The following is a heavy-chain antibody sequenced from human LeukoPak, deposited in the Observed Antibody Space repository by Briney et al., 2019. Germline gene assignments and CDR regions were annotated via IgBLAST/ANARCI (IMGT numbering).Heavy chain of an antibody. CDR2: ISYDGSNK. Sequence: GGSLRLSCGASGFTFSSYAMHWVRQAPGKGLEWVAVISYDGSNKYYADSVKGRFTISRDNSKNSLYLQMNSLRAEDTAVYYCARASMVRGVVGAFDIWGQGTMVTVSS. V-gene: IGHV3-30-3*01. CDR1: GFTFSSYA. D-gene: IGHD3-10*01. J-gene: IGHJ3*02. CDR3: ARASMVRGVVGAFDI.